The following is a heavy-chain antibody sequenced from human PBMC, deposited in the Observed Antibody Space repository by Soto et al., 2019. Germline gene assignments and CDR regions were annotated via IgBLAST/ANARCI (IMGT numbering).Heavy chain of an antibody. Sequence: GESLKISCKGSGYSFTSYWISWVRQMPGKGLEWMGRIDPSDSYTNYSPSFQGHVTISADKSISTAYLQWSSLKAPDTAMYYCARQGVVVPAAEDYYYGMDVWGQGTTVTVSS. CDR2: IDPSDSYT. CDR1: GYSFTSYW. V-gene: IGHV5-10-1*01. CDR3: ARQGVVVPAAEDYYYGMDV. D-gene: IGHD2-2*01. J-gene: IGHJ6*02.